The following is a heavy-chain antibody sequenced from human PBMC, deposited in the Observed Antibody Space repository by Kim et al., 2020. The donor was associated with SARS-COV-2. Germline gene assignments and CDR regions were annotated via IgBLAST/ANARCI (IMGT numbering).Heavy chain of an antibody. CDR2: VSEDESHN. J-gene: IGHJ4*02. V-gene: IGHV3-48*02. Sequence: GGSLRLSCVTSGFSLKHTGIYWVRQAPGKGLQWISYVSEDESHNSYADSVKGRFTVSRDDGKNSVFLQMNSLRDEDTALYYCARGMALSAMDYWGQGTQV. CDR3: ARGMALSAMDY. CDR1: GFSLKHTG. D-gene: IGHD6-13*01.